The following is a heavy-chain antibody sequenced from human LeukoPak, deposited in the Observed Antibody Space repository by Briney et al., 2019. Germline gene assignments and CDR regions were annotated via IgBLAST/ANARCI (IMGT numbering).Heavy chain of an antibody. CDR2: IYYSGST. J-gene: IGHJ4*02. D-gene: IGHD6-19*01. CDR1: GGSISSSSYY. V-gene: IGHV4-39*01. CDR3: GATSLKQWLQKAN. Sequence: SETLSLTCTVSGGSISSSSYYWGWIRQPPGKGLEWIGSIYYSGSTYYNPSLKSRVTISVDTSKNQFSLKLSSVTAADTAVNYCGATSLKQWLQKANWGQGTLVTVSS.